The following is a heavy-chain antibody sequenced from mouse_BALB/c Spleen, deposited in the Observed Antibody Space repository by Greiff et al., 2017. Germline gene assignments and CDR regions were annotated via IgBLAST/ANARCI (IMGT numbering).Heavy chain of an antibody. D-gene: IGHD1-1*01. J-gene: IGHJ2*01. V-gene: IGHV1-4*01. CDR2: INPSSGYT. CDR1: GYTFTSST. Sequence: VQLQQSGAELARPGASVKMSCKASGYTFTSSTMHWVKQRLGQGLEWIGYINPSSGYTNYNQKFKDKATLTADKSSSTAYMQLSSLTSEDSAVYYCARDYGSSYDDYGGQGTTLTVSS. CDR3: ARDYGSSYDDY.